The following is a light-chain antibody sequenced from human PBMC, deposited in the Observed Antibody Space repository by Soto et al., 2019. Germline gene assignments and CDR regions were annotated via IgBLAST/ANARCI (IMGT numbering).Light chain of an antibody. Sequence: DIQMTQSPSTQSASVGDRVTITCRASQSISSWLAWYQQKPGKAPKLLIYDASSLESGVPSRFSGSGSGTEFPLTISSLQPDDFATYYCQQYNSYSRTFGQGTKVDIK. CDR2: DAS. J-gene: IGKJ1*01. CDR1: QSISSW. CDR3: QQYNSYSRT. V-gene: IGKV1-5*01.